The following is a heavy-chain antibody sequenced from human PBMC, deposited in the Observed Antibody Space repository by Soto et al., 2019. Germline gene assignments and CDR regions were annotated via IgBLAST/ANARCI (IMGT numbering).Heavy chain of an antibody. CDR3: ARGVSCRRSGGSCPGYFDY. D-gene: IGHD2-15*01. CDR1: GYTFTSYD. Sequence: QVQLVQSGAEVKKPGASVKVSCKASGYTFTSYDINWVRQATGQGLEWMGWMNPNSGNTGYAQKFQGRVTMTRNTSISTAYMELSSLRSEDTAVYYCARGVSCRRSGGSCPGYFDYWGQGTLVTVSS. V-gene: IGHV1-8*01. CDR2: MNPNSGNT. J-gene: IGHJ4*02.